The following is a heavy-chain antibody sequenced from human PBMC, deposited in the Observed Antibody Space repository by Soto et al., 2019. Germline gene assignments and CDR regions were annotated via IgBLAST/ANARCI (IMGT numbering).Heavy chain of an antibody. J-gene: IGHJ6*02. CDR2: IKQDGSEK. V-gene: IGHV3-7*01. CDR1: GGSISSSNW. D-gene: IGHD3-16*01. Sequence: ETLSLTCAVSGGSISSSNWWSWVRQAPGKGLEWVANIKQDGSEKNYVDSVKGRFTISRDNAKNSLYLQMNRLRVEDTAVYYCARDAYSISDVWGQGTTVTVSS. CDR3: ARDAYSISDV.